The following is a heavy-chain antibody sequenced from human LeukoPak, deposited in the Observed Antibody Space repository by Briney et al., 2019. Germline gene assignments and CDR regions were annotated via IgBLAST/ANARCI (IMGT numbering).Heavy chain of an antibody. CDR2: IYYRGST. Sequence: SETLSLTCTVSGYSISSGYYWGWIRQPPGRELEWIASIYYRGSTHYNPSLASLKSRVTISGDTSKNQFSLTLSSVTAADTAVYYCARYREVGATVDYWGQGTLVTVSS. CDR3: ARYREVGATVDY. D-gene: IGHD1-26*01. CDR1: GYSISSGYY. J-gene: IGHJ4*02. V-gene: IGHV4-38-2*02.